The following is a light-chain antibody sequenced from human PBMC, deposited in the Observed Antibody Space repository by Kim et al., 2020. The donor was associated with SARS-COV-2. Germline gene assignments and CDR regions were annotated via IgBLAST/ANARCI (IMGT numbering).Light chain of an antibody. V-gene: IGKV1-8*01. J-gene: IGKJ4*01. CDR2: AAS. CDR3: QQYYTYPLT. Sequence: AATGDRVTSTCRTSQDVSSYLAWYQQKPGKSPELLIYAASTLRSGVLSRFSGSGSGTDVTLTISCLQSEDFATYFCQQYYTYPLTCGGGTKVDIK. CDR1: QDVSSY.